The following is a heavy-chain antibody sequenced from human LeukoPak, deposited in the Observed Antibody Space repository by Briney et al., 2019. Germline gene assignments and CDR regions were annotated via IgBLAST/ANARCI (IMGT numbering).Heavy chain of an antibody. V-gene: IGHV1-2*04. CDR2: IKPNNGGT. CDR3: ARGGSSGSYYYYGMDV. J-gene: IGHJ6*02. Sequence: ASVKVSCKASVYIFTDYYVHWVRQAPGQGLEWMGWIKPNNGGTNYAQKFQGWVTMTRDTSISTAYMELSRLRSDDTAVYYCARGGSSGSYYYYGMDVGGQETTVSV. CDR1: VYIFTDYY. D-gene: IGHD3-10*01.